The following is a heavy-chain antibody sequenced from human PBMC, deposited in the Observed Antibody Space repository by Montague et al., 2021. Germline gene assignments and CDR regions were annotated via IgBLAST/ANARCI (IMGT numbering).Heavy chain of an antibody. J-gene: IGHJ3*02. V-gene: IGHV4-34*01. CDR3: ARASADWAAFDI. Sequence: SETLSLTCAVHGGSFSTYSWTWIRQPPGKGLEWIGEIHHGGSTNDNPSLKSRLTISVDTSKNQFSLNLSSVAAADTAVYYCARASADWAAFDIWGQGTMVTVS. CDR2: IHHGGST. D-gene: IGHD3/OR15-3a*01. CDR1: GGSFSTYS.